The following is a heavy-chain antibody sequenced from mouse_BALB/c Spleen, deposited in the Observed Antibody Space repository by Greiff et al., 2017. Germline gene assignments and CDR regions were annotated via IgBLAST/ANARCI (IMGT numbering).Heavy chain of an antibody. CDR1: GYSITSDYA. J-gene: IGHJ2*01. Sequence: EVKLMESGPGLVKPSQSLSLTCTVTGYSITSDYAWNWIRQFPGNKLEWMGYISYSGSTSYNPSLKSRISITRDTSKNQFFLQLNSVTTEDTATYYCASLYDGYDYWGQGTTLTVSS. V-gene: IGHV3-2*02. CDR3: ASLYDGYDY. CDR2: ISYSGST. D-gene: IGHD2-3*01.